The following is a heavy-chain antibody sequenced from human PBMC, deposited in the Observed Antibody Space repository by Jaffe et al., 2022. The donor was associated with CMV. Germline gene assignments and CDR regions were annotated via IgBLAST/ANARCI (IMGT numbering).Heavy chain of an antibody. CDR1: GFTFSSYA. Sequence: EVQLVESGGGLVQPGGSLRLSCAASGFTFSSYAMSWVRQAPGKGLEWVSAISGSGGSTYYADSVKGRFTISRDNSKNTLYLQMNSLRAEDTAVYYCAKDPGVGYYGSGSYYSTTTPLFDPWGQGTLVTVSS. D-gene: IGHD3-10*01. J-gene: IGHJ5*02. CDR2: ISGSGGST. V-gene: IGHV3-23*04. CDR3: AKDPGVGYYGSGSYYSTTTPLFDP.